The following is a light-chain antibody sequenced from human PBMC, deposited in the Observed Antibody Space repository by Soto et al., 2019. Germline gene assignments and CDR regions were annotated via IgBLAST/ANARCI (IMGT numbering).Light chain of an antibody. V-gene: IGKV3D-15*01. CDR1: LSVSSY. CDR3: QQFHNWPRT. CDR2: GAS. J-gene: IGKJ1*01. Sequence: EIVMTQSPATLSVSPGERATLSCRASLSVSSYLAWYQQKPGQAPRLLIYGASSRATGIPDRFSGSGSGTEFTLTITSLESEDFAVYYCQQFHNWPRTFGQGTKVDIK.